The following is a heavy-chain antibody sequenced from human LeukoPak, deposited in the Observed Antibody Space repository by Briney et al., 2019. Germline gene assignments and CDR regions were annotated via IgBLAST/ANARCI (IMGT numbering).Heavy chain of an antibody. CDR3: AKVSYGDYTAFGDGDGFFFQH. CDR2: ISAGGGST. J-gene: IGHJ1*01. V-gene: IGHV3-23*01. D-gene: IGHD4-17*01. Sequence: QPGGSLRLSCAASGFTFSNYAMNWVRQAPGKGLEWVSVISAGGGSTYYPDSVKGRFTSSRDNSNNTLYLQMNSLRVDDTAVYYCAKVSYGDYTAFGDGDGFFFQHWGQGTLVTVSS. CDR1: GFTFSNYA.